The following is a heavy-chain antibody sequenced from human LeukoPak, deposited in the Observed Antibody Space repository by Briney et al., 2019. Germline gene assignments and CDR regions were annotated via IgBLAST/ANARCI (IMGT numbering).Heavy chain of an antibody. CDR3: ARATTGEPYSWFDP. D-gene: IGHD7-27*01. CDR2: VYYTGST. CDR1: GGSISSYY. V-gene: IGHV4-59*01. Sequence: SETLSLTCTVSGGSISSYYWSWIRQPPGKGLEWIGYVYYTGSTNYNPSLRSRVTISVDTSKNQFSLKLSSVTAADTAVYYCARATTGEPYSWFDPWGQGTLVTVSS. J-gene: IGHJ5*02.